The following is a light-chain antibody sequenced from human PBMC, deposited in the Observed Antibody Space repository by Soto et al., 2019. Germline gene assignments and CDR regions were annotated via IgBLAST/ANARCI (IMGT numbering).Light chain of an antibody. CDR2: DAS. V-gene: IGKV3-11*01. CDR1: QSVSSY. J-gene: IGKJ5*01. Sequence: EIVLTQSPATLSLSPGERATLPCRASQSVSSYLAWYQQKPGQAPRLLIYDASNRATGIPARFSGSGSGTDFPLTISSLEPEDFAVYYGPQRSNWPPSITFGQGTRLEIK. CDR3: PQRSNWPPSIT.